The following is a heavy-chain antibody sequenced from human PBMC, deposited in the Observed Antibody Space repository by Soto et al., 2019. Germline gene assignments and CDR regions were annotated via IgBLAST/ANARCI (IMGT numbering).Heavy chain of an antibody. Sequence: SETLSLTCAVSGGSISSSNWWSWVRQPPGKGLEWIGEIYHSGSTNYNPSLKSRVTISVDKSKNQFSLKLSSVTAGDTAVYYCARDRTEAWEPTEEGGRDVGGQGTTVTVAS. CDR2: IYHSGST. J-gene: IGHJ6*02. CDR1: GGSISSSNW. CDR3: ARDRTEAWEPTEEGGRDV. V-gene: IGHV4-4*02. D-gene: IGHD1-26*01.